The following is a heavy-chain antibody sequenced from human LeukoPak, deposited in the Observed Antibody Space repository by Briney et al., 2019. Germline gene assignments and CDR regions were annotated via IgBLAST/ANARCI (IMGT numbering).Heavy chain of an antibody. D-gene: IGHD5-12*01. CDR3: ARHIALTSGLDY. V-gene: IGHV5-51*01. J-gene: IGHJ4*02. Sequence: GESLKIPCKGSGYSFTTYWIAWVRQMPGRGLEWMGIIYPGDSDTRYSPSFQGQVTISADKSISTAYLQWSSLKASDTAIYYCARHIALTSGLDYWGQGTLVTVSS. CDR1: GYSFTTYW. CDR2: IYPGDSDT.